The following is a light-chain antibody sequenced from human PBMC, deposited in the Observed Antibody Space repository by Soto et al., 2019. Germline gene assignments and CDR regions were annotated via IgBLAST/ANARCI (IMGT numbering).Light chain of an antibody. CDR3: QQYNNWPPYN. CDR1: QSVSSS. J-gene: IGKJ2*01. V-gene: IGKV3-15*01. CDR2: GAS. Sequence: EIVMTQSPGTLSVSPGERATLSCRASQSVSSSLAWYQQRPGQAPRLLIYGASTRATGVPARFSGSGSGTEFTLTITSLQSEDFAVYYCQQYNNWPPYNFGQGTKLQLK.